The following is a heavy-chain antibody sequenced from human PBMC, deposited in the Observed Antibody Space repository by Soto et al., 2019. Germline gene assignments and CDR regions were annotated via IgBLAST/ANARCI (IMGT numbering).Heavy chain of an antibody. CDR2: ISAYNGNT. CDR3: ARDEAYKWNDGGWFDP. V-gene: IGHV1-18*01. CDR1: GYTFTSYG. J-gene: IGHJ5*02. Sequence: QVQLVQSGAEVKKPGASVKVSCKASGYTFTSYGISWVRQASGQGLEWMAWISAYNGNTKYAQKLQGRVTMTTDTSTSTAYMELRSLRSDDTAVYYSARDEAYKWNDGGWFDPWGQGTLVTVSS. D-gene: IGHD1-1*01.